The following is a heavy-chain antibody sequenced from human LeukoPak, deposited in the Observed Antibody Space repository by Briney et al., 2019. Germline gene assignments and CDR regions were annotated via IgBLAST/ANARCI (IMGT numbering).Heavy chain of an antibody. J-gene: IGHJ5*02. Sequence: ASVKVSCKASGYTFTSYDINWVRQATGQGLEWMGWMNPNSGNTGYAQKFQARVTMTRTTSISTAYMELSSLRSEDTAVYYCARPGLATNWFDPWGRGTLVTVSS. CDR2: MNPNSGNT. CDR1: GYTFTSYD. D-gene: IGHD3-16*01. V-gene: IGHV1-8*01. CDR3: ARPGLATNWFDP.